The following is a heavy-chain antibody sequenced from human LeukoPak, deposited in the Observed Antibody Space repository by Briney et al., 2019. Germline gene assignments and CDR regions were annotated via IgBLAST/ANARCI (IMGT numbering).Heavy chain of an antibody. D-gene: IGHD3-9*01. V-gene: IGHV5-51*01. CDR1: GYSFTSYW. Sequence: GESLKISCKGSGYSFTSYWIGWVRQMPGKGLEWMGIIYPGDSDTRYSPSFQGQVTISADKSISTAYLQWSSLKASDTAVYYCAREYYDILTGYRSIDYWGQGTLVTVSS. CDR3: AREYYDILTGYRSIDY. J-gene: IGHJ4*02. CDR2: IYPGDSDT.